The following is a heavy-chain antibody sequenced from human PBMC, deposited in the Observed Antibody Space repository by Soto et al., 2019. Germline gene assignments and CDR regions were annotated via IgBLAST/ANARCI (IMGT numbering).Heavy chain of an antibody. Sequence: QVQLQESGPGLVKPSGTLSLTCAVSGGSISSSNWWSWVRQPPGKGLEWIGEIYHSGSTNYNPSLKGRVTISVDKSKNQFSLKLSSVTAADTAVYYCARGPYYDYVWGSYRTLLDYWGQGTLVTVSS. D-gene: IGHD3-16*02. CDR2: IYHSGST. CDR1: GGSISSSNW. CDR3: ARGPYYDYVWGSYRTLLDY. V-gene: IGHV4-4*02. J-gene: IGHJ4*02.